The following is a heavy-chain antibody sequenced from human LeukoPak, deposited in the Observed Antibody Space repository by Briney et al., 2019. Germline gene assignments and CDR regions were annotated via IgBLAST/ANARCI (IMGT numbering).Heavy chain of an antibody. V-gene: IGHV4-39*01. J-gene: IGHJ6*02. CDR3: ARHTGGLGRYDFWSGYTLDGMDV. D-gene: IGHD3-3*01. CDR1: GGSISSSSHY. Sequence: SETLSLTCTVSGGSISSSSHYWGWIRQPPGKGLEWIGSIYYSGSTYYNPSLKSRVTISVDTSKNQFSLKLSSVTAADTAVYYCARHTGGLGRYDFWSGYTLDGMDVWGQGTTVTVSS. CDR2: IYYSGST.